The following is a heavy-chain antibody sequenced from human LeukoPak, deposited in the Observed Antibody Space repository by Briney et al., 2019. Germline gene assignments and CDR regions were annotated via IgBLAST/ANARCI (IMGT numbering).Heavy chain of an antibody. J-gene: IGHJ4*02. CDR2: IYYSGST. D-gene: IGHD3-10*01. CDR1: GGSISSGGYY. CDR3: ARGRGYGSGSYVDY. V-gene: IGHV4-31*03. Sequence: SETLSLTCTVSGGSISSGGYYWSWIRQLPGKGLEWIGYIYYSGSTFYNPSLKSRVTISVDTPKNQFSLKLSSVTAADTAVYYCARGRGYGSGSYVDYWGQGTLVTVSS.